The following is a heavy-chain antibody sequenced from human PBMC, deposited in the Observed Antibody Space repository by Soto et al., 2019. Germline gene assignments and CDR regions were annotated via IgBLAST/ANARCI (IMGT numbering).Heavy chain of an antibody. V-gene: IGHV1-8*01. CDR3: AREVIGCNDP. D-gene: IGHD3-10*01. CDR2: MNPNSGNT. CDR1: GYTFTSYD. Sequence: QVQLVQSGAEVKKPGASVKVSCKASGYTFTSYDITWVRQATGQGLEWMGWMNPNSGNTGYAQKLQGRVTMTRNTSISTTYMELSSLRSGDSAGYYCAREVIGCNDPWGQGTLVTVSS. J-gene: IGHJ5*02.